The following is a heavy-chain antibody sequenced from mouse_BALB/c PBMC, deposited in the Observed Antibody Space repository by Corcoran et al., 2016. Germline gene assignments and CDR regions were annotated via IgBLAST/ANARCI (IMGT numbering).Heavy chain of an antibody. Sequence: QIQLVQSGPELKKPGETVKISCKASGYTFTNYGMNWVKQAPGKGLKWMGWINTYTGEPTYADYFKGRFAFSLETSASTAYLQINNLKNEDTATYFCARPLYYYGSSYGYWGQGTTLTVSS. V-gene: IGHV9-3-1*01. CDR3: ARPLYYYGSSYGY. J-gene: IGHJ2*01. CDR2: INTYTGEP. D-gene: IGHD1-1*01. CDR1: GYTFTNYG.